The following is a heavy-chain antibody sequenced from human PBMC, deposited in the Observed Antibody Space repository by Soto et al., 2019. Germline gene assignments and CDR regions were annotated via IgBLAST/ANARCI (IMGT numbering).Heavy chain of an antibody. Sequence: GESLKISCKGSEYTFTNYWIGWVRQMPGKGLEWMGINYPADSDTKYSPSFQGQVTISADKSINTAYLQWSGLKASDTAVYYCARRSIDGYNFDYWGQGTLVTVSS. V-gene: IGHV5-51*01. J-gene: IGHJ4*02. CDR2: NYPADSDT. CDR1: EYTFTNYW. D-gene: IGHD5-12*01. CDR3: ARRSIDGYNFDY.